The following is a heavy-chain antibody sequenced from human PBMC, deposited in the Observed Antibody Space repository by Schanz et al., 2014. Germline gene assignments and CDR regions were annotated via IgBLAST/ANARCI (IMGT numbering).Heavy chain of an antibody. Sequence: EVQLVASGGGLVKPGGSLRLSCEASEFTFSSYKMNWVRQAPGKGLEWVSSISSSGSYIHYADSVKGRFTISRDNSKNTLYLQMNSLRAEDTAVYYCAKDPSHGDYDYYFDYWGQGTLVTVSS. CDR3: AKDPSHGDYDYYFDY. V-gene: IGHV3-21*04. D-gene: IGHD3-22*01. CDR2: ISSSGSYI. CDR1: EFTFSSYK. J-gene: IGHJ4*02.